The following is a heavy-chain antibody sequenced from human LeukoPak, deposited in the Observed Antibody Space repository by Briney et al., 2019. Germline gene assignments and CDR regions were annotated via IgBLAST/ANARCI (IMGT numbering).Heavy chain of an antibody. Sequence: GGSLRLSCAASGFTFSNAWMSWVRQAPGKGLEWVANIKQDGSEKYYVDSVKGRFTISRDNAKNSLYLQMNSLRAEDTAVYYCARYYGSGSYYFYYYYYMDVWGKGTTVTISS. CDR2: IKQDGSEK. J-gene: IGHJ6*03. CDR1: GFTFSNAW. CDR3: ARYYGSGSYYFYYYYYMDV. V-gene: IGHV3-7*01. D-gene: IGHD3-10*01.